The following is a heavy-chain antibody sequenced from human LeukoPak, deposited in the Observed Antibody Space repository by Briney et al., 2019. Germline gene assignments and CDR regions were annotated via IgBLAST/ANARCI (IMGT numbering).Heavy chain of an antibody. D-gene: IGHD3-10*01. CDR1: GFTFSSYG. CDR2: ISYDGSNK. V-gene: IGHV3-30*18. J-gene: IGHJ4*02. Sequence: GGSLRLSCAASGFTFSSYGMHWVRQAPGKGLEWVAVISYDGSNKYYADSVKGRFTISRDNSKNTLYLQMNSLRAEDTAVYYCAKDRRFSYYYGSGSYSFDYWGQGTLVTVSS. CDR3: AKDRRFSYYYGSGSYSFDY.